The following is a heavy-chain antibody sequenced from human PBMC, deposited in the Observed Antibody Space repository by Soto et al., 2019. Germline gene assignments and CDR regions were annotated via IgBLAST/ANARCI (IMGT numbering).Heavy chain of an antibody. V-gene: IGHV3-7*01. Sequence: EVQLVESGGGLVQPGGSLRLSCAASGFTFSNFWMSWVRQAPGKGLEWVANIKQDGTAKYYVESGKGRFTISRDDARNALSLQMNSLRAEGPAVYYCASDAFNFPDPISAAVFDVWGKGTMVTVSS. D-gene: IGHD1-20*01. CDR3: ASDAFNFPDPISAAVFDV. CDR2: IKQDGTAK. J-gene: IGHJ3*01. CDR1: GFTFSNFW.